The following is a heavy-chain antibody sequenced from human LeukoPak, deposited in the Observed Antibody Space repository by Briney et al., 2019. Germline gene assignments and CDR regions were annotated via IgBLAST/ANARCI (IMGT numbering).Heavy chain of an antibody. CDR1: GFIFSSYS. CDR3: VRDQDWAFDY. Sequence: GGSLRLSCAVSGFIFSSYSMNWVRQAPGKGLEWVSYIRSSSSALYYADSVKGRFTISRDNAKNSLYLRMNSLRDEDTAVYYCVRDQDWAFDYWGQGALVTVSS. D-gene: IGHD3-9*01. J-gene: IGHJ4*02. CDR2: IRSSSSAL. V-gene: IGHV3-48*02.